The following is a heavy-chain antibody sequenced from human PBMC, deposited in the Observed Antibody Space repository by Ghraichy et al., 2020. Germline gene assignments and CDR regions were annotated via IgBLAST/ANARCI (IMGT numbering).Heavy chain of an antibody. J-gene: IGHJ4*02. CDR3: TTSSQIDYYFDY. V-gene: IGHV3-15*01. Sequence: GGSLRLSCAASGFTFSNAWMSWVRQAPGKGLEWVGRIKSKTDGGTTDYAAPVKGRFTISRDDSKNTLYLQMNSLKTEDTAVYYCTTSSQIDYYFDYWGQGTLVTVSS. CDR2: IKSKTDGGTT. D-gene: IGHD3-10*01. CDR1: GFTFSNAW.